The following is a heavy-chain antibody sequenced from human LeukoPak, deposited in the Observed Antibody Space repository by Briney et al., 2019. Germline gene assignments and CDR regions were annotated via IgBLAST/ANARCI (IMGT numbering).Heavy chain of an antibody. CDR1: GGTFSSYA. V-gene: IGHV1-8*02. J-gene: IGHJ5*02. D-gene: IGHD6-19*01. CDR3: ARGSSYLAVAAAGARVDP. CDR2: FNPSDGRA. Sequence: GASVKVSCKASGGTFSSYAISWVRQAPGQGLEWMGTFNPSDGRATYAQKFQGRVTMTRNTSISTAYMELSSLRSEDTAVYYCARGSSYLAVAAAGARVDPWGQGTLVTVSS.